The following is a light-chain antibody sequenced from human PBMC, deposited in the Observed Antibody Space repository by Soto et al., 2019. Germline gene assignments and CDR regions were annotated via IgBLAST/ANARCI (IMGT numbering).Light chain of an antibody. J-gene: IGLJ1*01. CDR1: STDFVGYNR. Sequence: QSVLTQPPSVSGSPGQSVTISCTGTSTDFVGYNRVSWYQQPPGTAPKLMIYEVSKRPSGVPDRFSGSKSGNTASLTISGLQAADQADYDCSLYTSDNAYGFGTGTKVTVL. CDR3: SLYTSDNAYG. CDR2: EVS. V-gene: IGLV2-18*01.